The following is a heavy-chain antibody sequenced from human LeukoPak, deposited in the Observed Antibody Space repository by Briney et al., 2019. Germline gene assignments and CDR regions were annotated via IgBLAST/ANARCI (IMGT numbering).Heavy chain of an antibody. CDR1: GFTFSTYW. D-gene: IGHD3-16*01. J-gene: IGHJ2*01. V-gene: IGHV3-74*01. Sequence: QPGGSLRLSCAASGFTFSTYWMHWVRQAPGKGLVWVSRINSDGITTRYADSVKGRFTISRDNAKNTLYLQMNSLRAEDTAVYYCARDNWAPRGYFDVWGRGTLVTVSS. CDR3: ARDNWAPRGYFDV. CDR2: INSDGITT.